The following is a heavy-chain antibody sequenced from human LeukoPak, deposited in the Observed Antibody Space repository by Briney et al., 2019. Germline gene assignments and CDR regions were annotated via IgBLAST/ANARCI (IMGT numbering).Heavy chain of an antibody. V-gene: IGHV3-11*04. CDR3: ARNLFHYYDSSGYG. J-gene: IGHJ4*02. D-gene: IGHD3-22*01. Sequence: KPGGSLRLSCSASGFTFSDYYMSWIRQAPGKGLEWVSYISSSGSTIYYADSVKGRFTISRDNAKNSLYLQMNSLRAEDTAIYYCARNLFHYYDSSGYGWGQGTLVTVSP. CDR2: ISSSGSTI. CDR1: GFTFSDYY.